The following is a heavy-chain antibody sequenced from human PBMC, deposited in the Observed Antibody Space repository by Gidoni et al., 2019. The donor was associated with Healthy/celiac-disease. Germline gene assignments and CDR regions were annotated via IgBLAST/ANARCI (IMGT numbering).Heavy chain of an antibody. CDR2: ISSNGGST. CDR3: VKGLGQSMLVLGY. J-gene: IGHJ4*02. Sequence: EVQLVESGGGLVQPGGSLRLSCSASGFTFISYAMHWVRQAPGKGLEYVSAISSNGGSTYYADSVKGRFTISRDNSKNTLYLQMSSLRAEDTAVYYCVKGLGQSMLVLGYWGQGTLVTVSS. D-gene: IGHD6-13*01. V-gene: IGHV3-64D*08. CDR1: GFTFISYA.